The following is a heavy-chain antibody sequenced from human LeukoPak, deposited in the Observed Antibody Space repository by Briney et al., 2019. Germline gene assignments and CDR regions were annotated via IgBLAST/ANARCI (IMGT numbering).Heavy chain of an antibody. CDR3: AKDRGSGWFVFDY. Sequence: GGSLSLSCAASGFTFSSYAMHWVRQAPGKGLEWVAVISYDGSNKYYADSVKGRFTISRDNSKNTLYLQMNSLRAEDTAVYYCAKDRGSGWFVFDYWGQGTLVTVSS. D-gene: IGHD6-19*01. V-gene: IGHV3-30-3*01. CDR2: ISYDGSNK. J-gene: IGHJ4*02. CDR1: GFTFSSYA.